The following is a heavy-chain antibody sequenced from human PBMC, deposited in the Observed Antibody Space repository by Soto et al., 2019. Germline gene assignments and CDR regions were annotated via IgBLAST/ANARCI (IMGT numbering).Heavy chain of an antibody. CDR1: GFIFSTFA. Sequence: EVQLLESGGGLVQPGGSLRLSCTGSGFIFSTFAMSWVRQAPGKGLEWLSAISASGGNTYYPDSVKGRFTISRDISENTLYLQMSSLGGEETAVYHCAKEPTSTVVGASDLWGRGTMVTVSS. V-gene: IGHV3-23*01. D-gene: IGHD2-15*01. CDR2: ISASGGNT. J-gene: IGHJ3*01. CDR3: AKEPTSTVVGASDL.